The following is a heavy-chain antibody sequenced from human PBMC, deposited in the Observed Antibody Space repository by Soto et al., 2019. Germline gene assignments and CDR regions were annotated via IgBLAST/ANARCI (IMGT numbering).Heavy chain of an antibody. CDR1: GFTFSSYW. V-gene: IGHV3-7*01. D-gene: IGHD6-6*01. CDR3: AREGIAARPVYYYCYMDV. J-gene: IGHJ6*03. CDR2: IKQDGSEK. Sequence: EVQLVESGGGLVQPGGSLRLSCAASGFTFSSYWMSWVRQAPGKGLEWVANIKQDGSEKYYVDSVKGRFTISRDNAKNSLYLQMNSLRAEDTAVYYCAREGIAARPVYYYCYMDVWGKGTTVTVSS.